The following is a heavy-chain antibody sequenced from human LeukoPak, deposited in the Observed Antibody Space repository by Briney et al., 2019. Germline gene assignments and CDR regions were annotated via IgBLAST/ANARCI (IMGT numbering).Heavy chain of an antibody. CDR2: FDPEDGET. Sequence: ASVTVSCKVSGYTLTELSMHWVRQAPGKGLEWMGGFDPEDGETIYAQKFQGRVTMTEDTSTDTAYMELSSLRSEDTAVYYCATESGLIAAADYNWFDPWGQGTLVTVSS. CDR3: ATESGLIAAADYNWFDP. V-gene: IGHV1-24*01. J-gene: IGHJ5*02. D-gene: IGHD6-13*01. CDR1: GYTLTELS.